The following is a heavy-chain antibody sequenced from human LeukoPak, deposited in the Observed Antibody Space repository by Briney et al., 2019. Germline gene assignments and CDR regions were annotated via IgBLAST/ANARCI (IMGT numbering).Heavy chain of an antibody. CDR3: AREPDIVVVPAASLDY. J-gene: IGHJ4*02. CDR2: ISDSGGTI. CDR1: GFTFGSYT. D-gene: IGHD2-2*01. V-gene: IGHV3-48*01. Sequence: GGSLRLSCAASGFTFGSYTMTWVRQAPGKGLEWVSYISDSGGTIYYADSVKGRFTISRDNAKNSLYLQMNSLRAEDTAVYYCAREPDIVVVPAASLDYWGQGTLVTVSS.